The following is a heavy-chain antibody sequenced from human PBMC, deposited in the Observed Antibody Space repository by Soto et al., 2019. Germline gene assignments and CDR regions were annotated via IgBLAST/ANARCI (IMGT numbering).Heavy chain of an antibody. Sequence: SETLSLTCAVYGGSFSGYYWSWIRQPPGKGLEWIGEINHSGSTNYNPSLKSRVTISVGTSKNQVSLKLSSVTAADTAVYYCARTLHHLYRAANNWFDPWGQGTLVTVSS. CDR1: GGSFSGYY. CDR2: INHSGST. J-gene: IGHJ5*02. D-gene: IGHD2-8*01. CDR3: ARTLHHLYRAANNWFDP. V-gene: IGHV4-34*01.